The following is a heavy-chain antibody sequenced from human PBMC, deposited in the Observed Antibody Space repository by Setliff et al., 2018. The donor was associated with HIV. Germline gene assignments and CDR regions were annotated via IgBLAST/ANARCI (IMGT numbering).Heavy chain of an antibody. D-gene: IGHD1-26*01. CDR2: IYYSGST. Sequence: SETLSLTCTVSGGSISSSVYYWGWIRQPPGKGLEWIGNIYYSGSTYYNPSLKSRITISVDTSKNQFSLKLSSVTAADTAVYYCARHYNVNYYVRKDFDYWGQGTLVTVSS. CDR3: ARHYNVNYYVRKDFDY. V-gene: IGHV4-39*01. J-gene: IGHJ4*02. CDR1: GGSISSSVYY.